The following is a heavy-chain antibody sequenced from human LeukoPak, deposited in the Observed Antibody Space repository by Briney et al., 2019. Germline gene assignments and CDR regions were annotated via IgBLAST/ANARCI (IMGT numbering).Heavy chain of an antibody. D-gene: IGHD3-22*01. Sequence: ASVKVSSRASGYTFTSYGISWVRQAPGQGLEWMGWISAYNGNTNYAQKLQGRVTMTTDTSTSTAYMELRSLRSDDTAVYYCARETYYYDSSGSKYYFDYWGQGTLVTVSS. J-gene: IGHJ4*02. CDR2: ISAYNGNT. CDR1: GYTFTSYG. V-gene: IGHV1-18*01. CDR3: ARETYYYDSSGSKYYFDY.